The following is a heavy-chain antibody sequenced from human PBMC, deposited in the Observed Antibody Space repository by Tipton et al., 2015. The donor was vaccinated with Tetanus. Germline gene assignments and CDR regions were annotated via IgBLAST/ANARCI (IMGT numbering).Heavy chain of an antibody. CDR2: VDDSGST. D-gene: IGHD6-13*01. Sequence: LRLSCEASGFTFSSHWMSWIRQPPGKGLEWIGEVDDSGSTNYSPSLKSRVTISLDTSKNEFSLTLSSVTAADTAVYYCARGTWLYTSTYHRHWLDPWGQGTLVTVSS. CDR1: GFTFSSHW. CDR3: ARGTWLYTSTYHRHWLDP. J-gene: IGHJ5*02. V-gene: IGHV4-34*01.